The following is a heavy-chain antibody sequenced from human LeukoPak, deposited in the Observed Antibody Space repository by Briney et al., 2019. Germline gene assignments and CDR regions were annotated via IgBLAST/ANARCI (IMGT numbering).Heavy chain of an antibody. Sequence: GGSLRLSCAASGFTFSSYEMNWVRQAPGKGLEWVANIKQDGSEKYYVDSVKGRFTISRDNAKNSLYLQMNSLRAEDTAVYYCARDLYRIVVVPHYFDFWGQGTLVTVSS. J-gene: IGHJ4*02. CDR2: IKQDGSEK. CDR3: ARDLYRIVVVPHYFDF. V-gene: IGHV3-7*01. CDR1: GFTFSSYE. D-gene: IGHD3-22*01.